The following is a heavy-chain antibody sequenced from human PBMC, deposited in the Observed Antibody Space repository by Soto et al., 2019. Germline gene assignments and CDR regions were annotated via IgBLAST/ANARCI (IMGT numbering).Heavy chain of an antibody. J-gene: IGHJ6*01. D-gene: IGHD6-19*01. CDR3: AMSGGWSGGSSDMDV. CDR2: IRRKGNSYNT. V-gene: IGHV3-72*01. Sequence: EVQLVESGGGLVQPGGSLRLSCAASGLIFSDYHMDWVRQAPGKGLEWVCRIRRKGNSYNTEYAASVKGRVTISRDDSKHSLYLQMNSLKTEDTAVYYCAMSGGWSGGSSDMDVCGQGTTVTVSS. CDR1: GLIFSDYH.